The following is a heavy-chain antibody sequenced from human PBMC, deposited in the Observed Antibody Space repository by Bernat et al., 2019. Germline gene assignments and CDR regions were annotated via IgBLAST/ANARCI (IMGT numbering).Heavy chain of an antibody. V-gene: IGHV1-2*04. Sequence: QVQLVQSGAEVKKPGASVKVSCKASGYTFTGYYMHWVRQAPGQGLEWMGWINPNSGGTNYAQKFQGWVTMTRETSIRTAYMELSRLRSDDTAVYYCARDKGFGEFSRGATFDYWGQGTLVTVSS. CDR3: ARDKGFGEFSRGATFDY. CDR2: INPNSGGT. D-gene: IGHD3-10*01. J-gene: IGHJ4*02. CDR1: GYTFTGYY.